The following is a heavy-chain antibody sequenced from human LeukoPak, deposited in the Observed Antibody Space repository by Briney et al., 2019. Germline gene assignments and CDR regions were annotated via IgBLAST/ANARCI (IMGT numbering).Heavy chain of an antibody. V-gene: IGHV4-59*01. CDR2: IYYSGST. D-gene: IGHD6-13*01. Sequence: SETLSLTCTVSGGSISSYYWSWIRQPPGKGLEWIGYIYYSGSTNYNPSLKSRVTISVDTSKNQFSLKLSSVTAADTAVYYCARDEYSSSWINWFDPWGQGTLVTVSS. CDR3: ARDEYSSSWINWFDP. CDR1: GGSISSYY. J-gene: IGHJ5*02.